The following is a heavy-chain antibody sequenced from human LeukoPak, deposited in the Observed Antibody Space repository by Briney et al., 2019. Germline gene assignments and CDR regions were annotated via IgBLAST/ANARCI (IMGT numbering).Heavy chain of an antibody. Sequence: GASVKVSCKASGYTFSDYYIHWVRQAPGQGLEWMGWINPNSGSTNYAQKFQGRVTMTRDTSISTAYMELSRLKSDDTAVYYCASTSWFYFEYWGQGTLVTVSS. CDR1: GYTFSDYY. CDR3: ASTSWFYFEY. J-gene: IGHJ4*02. CDR2: INPNSGST. V-gene: IGHV1-2*02. D-gene: IGHD2-2*01.